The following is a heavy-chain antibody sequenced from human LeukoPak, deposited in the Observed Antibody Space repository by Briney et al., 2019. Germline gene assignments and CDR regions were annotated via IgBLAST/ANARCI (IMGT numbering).Heavy chain of an antibody. J-gene: IGHJ4*02. CDR2: MYSGGTT. D-gene: IGHD6-13*01. CDR1: DGSINGYY. V-gene: IGHV4-59*01. Sequence: SGTLSLTCTVSDGSINGYYWSWIRQPPGKGLDWIGYMYSGGTTNYSPSLKSRVTISEDTSKNQFSLKLTSVTAADTAVYYCARESSSWFAFDYWGQGTLVTVSS. CDR3: ARESSSWFAFDY.